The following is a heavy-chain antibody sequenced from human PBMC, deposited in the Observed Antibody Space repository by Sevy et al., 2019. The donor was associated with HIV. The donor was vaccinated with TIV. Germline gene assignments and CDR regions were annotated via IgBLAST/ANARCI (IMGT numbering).Heavy chain of an antibody. Sequence: GGSLRLSCVVSEFIFRASVMHWVRQAPGKGLEWVALNSFDGTTNFNGDSMKGRFTVSRDNSKNPLHLQMNSLRDDDTALYYWAREGHSSGRAGIFNIWGPGTMVTVSS. CDR3: AREGHSSGRAGIFNI. CDR1: EFIFRASV. D-gene: IGHD3-22*01. CDR2: NSFDGTTN. V-gene: IGHV3-30*04. J-gene: IGHJ3*02.